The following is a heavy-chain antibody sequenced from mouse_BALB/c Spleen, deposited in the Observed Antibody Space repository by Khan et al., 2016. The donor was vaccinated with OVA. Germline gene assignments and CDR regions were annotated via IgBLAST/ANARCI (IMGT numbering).Heavy chain of an antibody. J-gene: IGHJ1*01. CDR1: GFSLTSYG. CDR2: IWSDGKT. CDR3: ASQIFPGYFDV. Sequence: QVQLKQSGPGLVAPSQSLSITCTISGFSLTSYGIHWVRQPPGKGLEWLVVIWSDGKTTYNSALKSRLNIIKDNSKSQVFLKMNSLQTDDTAMYXCASQIFPGYFDVWGAGTTVTVSS. V-gene: IGHV2-6-1*01.